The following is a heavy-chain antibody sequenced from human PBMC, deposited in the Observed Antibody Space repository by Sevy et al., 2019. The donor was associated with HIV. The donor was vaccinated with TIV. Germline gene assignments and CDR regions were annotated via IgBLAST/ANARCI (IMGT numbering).Heavy chain of an antibody. V-gene: IGHV3-30*18. CDR2: ISYDGSNK. D-gene: IGHD4-17*01. CDR1: GFTFSSYG. J-gene: IGHJ6*02. Sequence: GGSLRLSCAASGFTFSSYGMHWVRQAPGKGLEWVAVISYDGSNKYYADSVKGRFTISRDNSKNTLYLQMNSLRAEDTAVYYCAKDLSGPGDYGWGGYYYYGMDVWGQGTTVTVSS. CDR3: AKDLSGPGDYGWGGYYYYGMDV.